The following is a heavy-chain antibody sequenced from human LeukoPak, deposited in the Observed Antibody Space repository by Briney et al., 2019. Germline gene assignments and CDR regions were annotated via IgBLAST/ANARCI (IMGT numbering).Heavy chain of an antibody. J-gene: IGHJ4*02. V-gene: IGHV3-43*02. CDR1: GFTFDDYA. CDR3: AKGGVKDLGPGY. Sequence: GGSLRLSCAASGFTFDDYAMHWVRQAPGKGLEWVSLISGDGDGTYYADSVKGRFTVSRDNSKNSLYLQMNSLRTEDTALYYCAKGGVKDLGPGYWGQGTLVTVSS. CDR2: ISGDGDGT. D-gene: IGHD2-21*01.